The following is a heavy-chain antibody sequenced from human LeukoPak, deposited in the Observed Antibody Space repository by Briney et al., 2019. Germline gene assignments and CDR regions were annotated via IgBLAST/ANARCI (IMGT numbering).Heavy chain of an antibody. J-gene: IGHJ6*02. Sequence: PSETLSLTCTVSGGSISSSNYYWGWIRQPPGKGLEWIGEINHSGSTNYNPSLKSRVTISVDTSKNQFSLKLSSVTAADTAVYYCARYSIAARHLPQQYYYGMDVWGQGTTVTVSS. CDR2: INHSGST. D-gene: IGHD6-6*01. V-gene: IGHV4-39*07. CDR3: ARYSIAARHLPQQYYYGMDV. CDR1: GGSISSSNYY.